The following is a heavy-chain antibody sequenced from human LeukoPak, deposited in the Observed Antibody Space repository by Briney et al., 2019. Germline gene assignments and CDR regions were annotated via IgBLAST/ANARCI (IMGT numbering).Heavy chain of an antibody. D-gene: IGHD3-3*02. CDR3: SRDSISRPCDY. CDR1: GYTFTGYY. Sequence: ASVKVSYKASGYTFTGYYLHWVRQAPGQGLEWMGWIDPNSGGTDYAQKFQGRVTMTRDTSISTAYMELSRLRSDDTAMYFCSRDSISRPCDYWGQGTLVTVSS. J-gene: IGHJ4*02. V-gene: IGHV1-2*02. CDR2: IDPNSGGT.